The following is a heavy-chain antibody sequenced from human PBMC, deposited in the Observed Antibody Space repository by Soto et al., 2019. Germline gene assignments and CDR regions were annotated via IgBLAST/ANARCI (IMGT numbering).Heavy chain of an antibody. CDR1: GFTFSDYA. J-gene: IGHJ4*02. CDR2: ILGSGANT. CDR3: VRYLVGPYYFDY. V-gene: IGHV3-23*01. Sequence: GGSLRLSCAASGFTFSDYAMSWVRQAPGKGPEWVSTILGSGANTYYPDSVKGRFTLSRDNSRNTLDLQLNSLRAEDTAVYYCVRYLVGPYYFDYWGQGTPVTVSS. D-gene: IGHD1-20*01.